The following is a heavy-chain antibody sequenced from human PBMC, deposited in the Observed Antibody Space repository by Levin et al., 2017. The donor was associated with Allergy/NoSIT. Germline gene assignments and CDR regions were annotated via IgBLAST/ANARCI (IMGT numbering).Heavy chain of an antibody. D-gene: IGHD2-15*01. CDR2: ISSSGSTI. Sequence: GESLKISCAASGFTFSDYYMSWIRQAPGKGLEWVSYISSSGSTIYYPDSVKGRFTISRDNAKNSLYLQMNSLSVEDTAVYYCARDSIYCGGGGCGFSPWGQETLVTVSS. V-gene: IGHV3-11*01. CDR1: GFTFSDYY. J-gene: IGHJ5*01. CDR3: ARDSIYCGGGGCGFSP.